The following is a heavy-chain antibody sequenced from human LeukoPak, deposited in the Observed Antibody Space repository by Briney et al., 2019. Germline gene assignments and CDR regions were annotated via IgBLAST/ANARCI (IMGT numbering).Heavy chain of an antibody. CDR1: GFTFSDYY. CDR2: ISSSGSTI. D-gene: IGHD3-10*01. Sequence: GGSLRLSCAASGFTFSDYYMSWIRQAPGKGLEWVSYISSSGSTIYYADSVKGRFTTASANAKHSLYLQMNSLRAEDTAVYYSARAQDYGSGSYLTLIDYWGQGTLVTVSS. J-gene: IGHJ4*02. CDR3: ARAQDYGSGSYLTLIDY. V-gene: IGHV3-11*01.